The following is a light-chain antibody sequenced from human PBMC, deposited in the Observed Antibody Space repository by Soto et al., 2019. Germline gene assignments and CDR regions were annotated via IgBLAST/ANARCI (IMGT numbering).Light chain of an antibody. J-gene: IGLJ1*01. CDR2: EVI. V-gene: IGLV2-8*01. CDR1: ISDVCDNY. CDR3: SEYAGSNNFV. Sequence: QPVLTQPPSSSGSPGQSVTISCTGTISDVCDNYVSSYQQHLGKAPKLIIYEVIQRPSGVPNRFVCSNSGNTASLTVSALHTGDEDDYYCSEYAGSNNFVFGSGTKVTVL.